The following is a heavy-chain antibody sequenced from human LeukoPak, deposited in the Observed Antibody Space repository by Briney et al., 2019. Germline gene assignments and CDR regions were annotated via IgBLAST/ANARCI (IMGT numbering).Heavy chain of an antibody. Sequence: ASVKVSCKASGYTFTSYYIHWVRQAPGQGPEWMGIIYPSGGSTTYAQKFQGRVTMTRDMSTSTVYMELSSLRSEDTAVYYCASGGIAVAGYLDYWGQGTLVTVSS. D-gene: IGHD6-19*01. V-gene: IGHV1-46*01. CDR1: GYTFTSYY. CDR2: IYPSGGST. CDR3: ASGGIAVAGYLDY. J-gene: IGHJ4*02.